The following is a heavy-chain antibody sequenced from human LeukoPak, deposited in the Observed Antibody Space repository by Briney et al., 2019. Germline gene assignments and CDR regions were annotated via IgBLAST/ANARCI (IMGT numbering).Heavy chain of an antibody. CDR3: ARGFEPYVSGSGLGGA. CDR2: IIPISGTA. J-gene: IGHJ5*02. V-gene: IGHV1-69*01. Sequence: SVKVSCKASGGTFSSYAISWVRQAPGQGLEWMGGIIPISGTANYAQKFQGRVTITADESTSTAYMELSSLRYEDTAVYYCARGFEPYVSGSGLGGAWGQGTLVTVSS. D-gene: IGHD3-10*01. CDR1: GGTFSSYA.